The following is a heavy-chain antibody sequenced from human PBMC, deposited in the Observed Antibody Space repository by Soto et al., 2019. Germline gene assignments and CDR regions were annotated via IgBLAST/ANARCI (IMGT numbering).Heavy chain of an antibody. D-gene: IGHD1-1*01. Sequence: ASVKVSCKASGYTFSTYAMHWVRQAPGQSLEWMGWINSGTGQTRYSQRFQDRVTITRDTPASTANMELTSLTSEDTAVYYCARGKGMEENYYYYGLDIWGQGTTVTVSS. CDR1: GYTFSTYA. CDR3: ARGKGMEENYYYYGLDI. CDR2: INSGTGQT. V-gene: IGHV1-3*04. J-gene: IGHJ6*02.